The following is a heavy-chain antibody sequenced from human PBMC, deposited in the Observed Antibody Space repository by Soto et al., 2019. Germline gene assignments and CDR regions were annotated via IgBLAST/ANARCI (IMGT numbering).Heavy chain of an antibody. CDR2: INSDGSIT. D-gene: IGHD5-12*01. CDR1: RFTFSSYW. Sequence: GGYLRLSCAASRFTFSSYWMHWVRQAPGKGLVWVSRINSDGSITTYADSVKGRFTISRDNAKNTLYLQMNSLRAEDTAFYYCARYRCYVNDYWGRESLVSVSS. CDR3: ARYRCYVNDY. V-gene: IGHV3-74*01. J-gene: IGHJ4*02.